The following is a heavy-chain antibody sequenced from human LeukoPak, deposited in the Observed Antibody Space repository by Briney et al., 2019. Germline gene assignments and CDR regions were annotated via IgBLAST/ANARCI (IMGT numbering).Heavy chain of an antibody. D-gene: IGHD3-22*01. CDR2: IKQDGSEK. CDR1: GFTFSSYW. Sequence: PGGSLRLSCAASGFTFSSYWMSWFRQAPGKGLEWVANIKQDGSEKYYADSVKGRFTVSRDNAENSLFLQMNSLRAEDTAVYYCVKDDGYYYDSGGHFDYWGQGTLVTVSS. V-gene: IGHV3-7*01. CDR3: VKDDGYYYDSGGHFDY. J-gene: IGHJ4*02.